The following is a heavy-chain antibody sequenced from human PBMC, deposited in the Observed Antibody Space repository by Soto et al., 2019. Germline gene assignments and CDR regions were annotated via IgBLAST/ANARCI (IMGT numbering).Heavy chain of an antibody. J-gene: IGHJ4*02. D-gene: IGHD5-12*01. CDR3: ARQSNLKYSGYELYYFDY. Sequence: PSETLSLTCTVSGGSISSSSYYWGWIRQPPGKGLEWIGSIYYSGSTYYNPSLKSRVTISVDTSKNQFSLKLSSVTAADTAVYYFARQSNLKYSGYELYYFDYWGQGTLVTVSS. CDR1: GGSISSSSYY. V-gene: IGHV4-39*01. CDR2: IYYSGST.